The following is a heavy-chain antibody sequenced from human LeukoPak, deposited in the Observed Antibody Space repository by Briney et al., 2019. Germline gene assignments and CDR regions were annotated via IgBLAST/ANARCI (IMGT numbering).Heavy chain of an antibody. CDR1: GGSISSYY. CDR2: IYDSGST. CDR3: ASLTTADAFDI. Sequence: SETLSLTCTVSGGSISSYYWSWIRQPPGRGLEWIGYIYDSGSTNYNPSLKSRVTISVDTSKNQFSLKLSSVTAADTAVFYCASLTTADAFDIWGQGTMVTVSS. D-gene: IGHD3-22*01. V-gene: IGHV4-59*01. J-gene: IGHJ3*02.